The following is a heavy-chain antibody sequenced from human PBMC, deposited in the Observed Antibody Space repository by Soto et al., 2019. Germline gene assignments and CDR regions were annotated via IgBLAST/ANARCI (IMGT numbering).Heavy chain of an antibody. CDR2: IWYDGSNK. J-gene: IGHJ3*02. D-gene: IGHD6-19*01. CDR1: GFTFSSYG. Sequence: ESGGGVVQPGRSLRLSCAASGFTFSSYGMHWVRQAPGKGLEWVAVIWYDGSNKYYADSVKGRFTISRDNSKNTLYLQMNSLRAEDTAVYYCARVSSIAVAGNDAFDIWGQGTMVTVSS. CDR3: ARVSSIAVAGNDAFDI. V-gene: IGHV3-33*01.